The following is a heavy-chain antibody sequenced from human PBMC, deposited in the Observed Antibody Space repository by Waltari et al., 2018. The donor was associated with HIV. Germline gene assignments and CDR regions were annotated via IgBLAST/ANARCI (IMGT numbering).Heavy chain of an antibody. CDR2: FDPADGKT. CDR1: DHICTDLS. CDR3: ATARQWLVDSGMDV. J-gene: IGHJ6*02. V-gene: IGHV1-24*01. Sequence: QVQLVQSGAEVTRPEASLKVSGQVSDHICTDLSIHWVRQAPGKGLEWVGSFDPADGKTTYAQKFQGRVTMTEDTSTDTASMEVSSLRSEDTAVYYCATARQWLVDSGMDVWGQGTTVTVSS. D-gene: IGHD6-19*01.